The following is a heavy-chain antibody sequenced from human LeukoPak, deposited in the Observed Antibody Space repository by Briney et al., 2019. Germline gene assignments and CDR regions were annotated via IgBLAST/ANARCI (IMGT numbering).Heavy chain of an antibody. Sequence: GRSLRLSCAASGLSFSSYGMHWVRQAPGKGLEWVAVISYDGSNKYYADSVKGRFTISRDNTKNTLYLQMNSLRAEDTAVYYCANSPDYGDYVSLGYWGQGTLVTVSS. J-gene: IGHJ4*02. V-gene: IGHV3-30*18. D-gene: IGHD4-17*01. CDR2: ISYDGSNK. CDR1: GLSFSSYG. CDR3: ANSPDYGDYVSLGY.